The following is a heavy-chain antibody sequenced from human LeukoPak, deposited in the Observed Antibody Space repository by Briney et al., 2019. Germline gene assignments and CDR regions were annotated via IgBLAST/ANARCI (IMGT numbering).Heavy chain of an antibody. CDR2: IYSGGST. CDR3: AKAVVRGVIGLDNWFDP. V-gene: IGHV3-66*01. Sequence: ETLSLTCTVSGGSISSYYWSWIRQPPGKGLEWVSVIYSGGSTYYADSVKGRFTISRDNSKNTLYLQMNSLRAEDTAVYYCAKAVVRGVIGLDNWFDPWGQGTLVTVSS. CDR1: GGSISSYY. J-gene: IGHJ5*02. D-gene: IGHD3-10*01.